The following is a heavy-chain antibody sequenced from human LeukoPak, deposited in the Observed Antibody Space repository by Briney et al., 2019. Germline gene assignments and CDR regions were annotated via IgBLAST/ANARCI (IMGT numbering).Heavy chain of an antibody. CDR1: GGTFSSYA. CDR2: IIPIFGTA. CDR3: ARLVRGRLGYYYMDV. J-gene: IGHJ6*03. D-gene: IGHD3-10*02. Sequence: SVKVSCKASGGTFSSYAISGVRQAPGQGLEWMGGIIPIFGTANYAQKFQGRVTITADESTSTAYMELSSLRSEDTAVYYCARLVRGRLGYYYMDVWGKGTTVTVSS. V-gene: IGHV1-69*01.